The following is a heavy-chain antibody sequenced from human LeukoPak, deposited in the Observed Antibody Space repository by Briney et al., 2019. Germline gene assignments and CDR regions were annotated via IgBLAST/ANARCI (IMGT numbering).Heavy chain of an antibody. Sequence: VASVKVSCKASGYTFTRYDINWVRQATGQGLEWMGWMNPNSGYTGYAQKFQGRVTITRSTSIGTAYMELSSLRSEDTAVYYCARVDGSPDYWGQGTLVTVSS. CDR2: MNPNSGYT. CDR3: ARVDGSPDY. CDR1: GYTFTRYD. D-gene: IGHD2-15*01. J-gene: IGHJ4*02. V-gene: IGHV1-8*03.